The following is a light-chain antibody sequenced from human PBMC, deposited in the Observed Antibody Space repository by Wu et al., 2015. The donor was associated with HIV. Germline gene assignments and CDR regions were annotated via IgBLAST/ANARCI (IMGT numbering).Light chain of an antibody. J-gene: IGKJ2*01. Sequence: EIVLTQSPAALSISPGERATLSCRASRSVSSAVAWYQQKPGQTPRLLIYHSSTRATGISDRFSGSGSGTDFTLTVDRLEPEDFAIYFCQQYERSPSTFGQGTKLEI. V-gene: IGKV3-11*01. CDR2: HSS. CDR3: QQYERSPST. CDR1: RSVSSA.